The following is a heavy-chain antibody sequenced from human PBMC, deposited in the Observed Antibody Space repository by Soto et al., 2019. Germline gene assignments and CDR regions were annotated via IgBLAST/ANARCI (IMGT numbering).Heavy chain of an antibody. D-gene: IGHD3-10*01. CDR3: ARKLEYFYSSGSYFHPFDY. CDR1: GFTFSSYA. Sequence: PVGSLRLSCAASGFTFSSYAMSWVRQAPGKGLEWVSSISDSSDYIYYADSVKGRFTISRDNAENSLYLQMNSLRAEDTAVYYCARKLEYFYSSGSYFHPFDYWGQGTLVTVSS. V-gene: IGHV3-21*01. J-gene: IGHJ4*02. CDR2: ISDSSDYI.